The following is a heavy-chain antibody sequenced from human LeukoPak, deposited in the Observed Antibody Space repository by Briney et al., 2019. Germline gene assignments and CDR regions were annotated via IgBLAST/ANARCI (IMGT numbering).Heavy chain of an antibody. CDR3: ARAFGRVRGVIGY. D-gene: IGHD3-10*01. CDR1: GYTFTSYY. V-gene: IGHV1-46*01. J-gene: IGHJ4*02. Sequence: ASVKVSCKASGYTFTSYYMHWVRQAPGQGLEWMGIINPSGGSTSYAQKFQGRVTMTRDTSTSTAYMELSRLRSDDTAVYYCARAFGRVRGVIGYWGQGTLVTVSS. CDR2: INPSGGST.